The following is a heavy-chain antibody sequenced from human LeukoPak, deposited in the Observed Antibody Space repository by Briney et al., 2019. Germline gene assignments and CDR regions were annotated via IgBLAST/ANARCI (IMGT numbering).Heavy chain of an antibody. CDR1: GFTFSSYW. D-gene: IGHD2-2*01. Sequence: GGSLRLSCAASGFTFSSYWMSWVRQAPGKGLEWVANIKQDGSEKYYVDSVKGRFTISRDNAKNSLYLQMDSLRAEDTAVYYCARDLRSSTSWDNYYYYMDVWGKGTTVTVSS. CDR3: ARDLRSSTSWDNYYYYMDV. J-gene: IGHJ6*03. V-gene: IGHV3-7*01. CDR2: IKQDGSEK.